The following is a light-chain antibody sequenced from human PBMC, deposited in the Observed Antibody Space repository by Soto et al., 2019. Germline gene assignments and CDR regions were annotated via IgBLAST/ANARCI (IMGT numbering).Light chain of an antibody. CDR1: QSVSSN. J-gene: IGKJ1*01. V-gene: IGKV3-15*01. Sequence: EIVMTQSPATLSVSPGERATLSCRASQSVSSNLVWYQQKPGQAPRLLIYGASTRATGIPARFRGSGSGTEFTLTISSLQSEDFAVYYCQQYNNWLWTFGQGTKVEIK. CDR3: QQYNNWLWT. CDR2: GAS.